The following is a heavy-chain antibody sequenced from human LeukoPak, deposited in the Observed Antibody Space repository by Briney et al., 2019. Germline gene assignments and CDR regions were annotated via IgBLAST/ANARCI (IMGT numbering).Heavy chain of an antibody. J-gene: IGHJ4*02. D-gene: IGHD6-19*01. CDR1: GGSISSGYY. CDR3: ARTSSSGLVGGYYFDY. Sequence: SETLSLTCTVSGGSISSGYYWGWIRQPPGKGLQWIGSIHHSGSTYYNPSLKSRVTISVDTSKNQFSLKLSSVTAADTAVYYCARTSSSGLVGGYYFDYWGQGTLVTVSS. CDR2: IHHSGST. V-gene: IGHV4-38-2*02.